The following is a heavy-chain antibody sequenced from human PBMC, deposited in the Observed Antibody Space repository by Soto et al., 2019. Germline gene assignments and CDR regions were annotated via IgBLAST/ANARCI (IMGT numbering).Heavy chain of an antibody. CDR3: ARGSHDSSGYPIDY. Sequence: SETLSLTCTVSGGSISSGDYYWSWIRQPPGKGLEWIGYIYYSGSTYYNPSLKSRVTISVDTSKNQFSLKLSSVTAADTAVYYCARGSHDSSGYPIDYWRQGTLVTVSS. D-gene: IGHD3-22*01. CDR1: GGSISSGDYY. J-gene: IGHJ4*02. CDR2: IYYSGST. V-gene: IGHV4-30-4*01.